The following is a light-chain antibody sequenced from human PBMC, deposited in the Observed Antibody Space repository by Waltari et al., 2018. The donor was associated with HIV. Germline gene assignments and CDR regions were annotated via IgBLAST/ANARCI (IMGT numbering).Light chain of an antibody. CDR2: RDN. V-gene: IGLV1-47*01. J-gene: IGLJ1*01. CDR3: ATWDGSLGGVYV. CDR1: TSNVGSNF. Sequence: QSVLTQPPSASGTPGQRVTISCSGTTSNVGSNFVSWYQQLPGTAPKLLIYRDNRRPSGFPARCSGSKSGASASLAISGLRSEDEGDYYCATWDGSLGGVYVFGAGTKVTVL.